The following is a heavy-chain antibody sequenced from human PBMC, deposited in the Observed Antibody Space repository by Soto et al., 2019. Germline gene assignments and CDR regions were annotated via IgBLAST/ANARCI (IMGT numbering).Heavy chain of an antibody. CDR2: IYYSGST. Sequence: SETLSLTCAVSGGSISRGGYSWSWIRQPPGKGLEWIGYIYYSGSTNYNPSLKSRVTISVDTSKNQFSLKLSSVTAADTAVYYCARDKRVPLNDYGDCVGDYYFDYWGQGTLVTVSS. V-gene: IGHV4-61*08. J-gene: IGHJ4*02. D-gene: IGHD4-17*01. CDR1: GGSISRGGYS. CDR3: ARDKRVPLNDYGDCVGDYYFDY.